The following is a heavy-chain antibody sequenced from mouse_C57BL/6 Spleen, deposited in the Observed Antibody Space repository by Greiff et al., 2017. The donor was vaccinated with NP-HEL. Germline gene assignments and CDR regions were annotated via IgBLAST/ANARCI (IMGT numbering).Heavy chain of an antibody. CDR1: GFTFSSYG. V-gene: IGHV5-6*01. Sequence: EVQLVESGGDLVKPGGSLKLSCAASGFTFSSYGMSWVRQTPDKRLEWVATISSGGSYTYYPDSVKGRFTISRDNAKNTLYLQMSSLKSEDTAMYYCARHPYYEREYFDVWGTGTTVTVSS. CDR2: ISSGGSYT. CDR3: ARHPYYEREYFDV. D-gene: IGHD2-4*01. J-gene: IGHJ1*03.